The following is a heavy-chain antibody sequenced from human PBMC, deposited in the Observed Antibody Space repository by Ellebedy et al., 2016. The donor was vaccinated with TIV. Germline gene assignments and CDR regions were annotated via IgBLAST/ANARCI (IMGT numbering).Heavy chain of an antibody. J-gene: IGHJ2*01. D-gene: IGHD1-26*01. CDR1: GFAFSSSW. Sequence: GESLKISXAASGFAFSSSWMSWVRQAPVRGLEWLANINQDESEKYYVDSVKGLFTGSRDNAQNSLYLQMNSLRTEDTAVYYCARLQWGQLRYFDLWGRGTLVTVSS. V-gene: IGHV3-7*04. CDR3: ARLQWGQLRYFDL. CDR2: INQDESEK.